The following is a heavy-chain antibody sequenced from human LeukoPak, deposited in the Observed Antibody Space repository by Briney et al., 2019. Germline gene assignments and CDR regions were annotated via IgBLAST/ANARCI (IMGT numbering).Heavy chain of an antibody. Sequence: PGGSLRLSCAASGFTFSSYSMNWVRQAPGKGLEWVSSISSTSAYIYYADSVKGRFAISRDNAKNSLYLQMNSLRAEDTAVYYCARGDGWDAYYYYGMDVWGQGTTVTVSS. CDR3: ARGDGWDAYYYYGMDV. D-gene: IGHD5-24*01. CDR1: GFTFSSYS. CDR2: ISSTSAYI. J-gene: IGHJ6*02. V-gene: IGHV3-21*01.